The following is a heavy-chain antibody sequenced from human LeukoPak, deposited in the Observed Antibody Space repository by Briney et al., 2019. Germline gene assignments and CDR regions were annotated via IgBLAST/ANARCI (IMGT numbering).Heavy chain of an antibody. CDR2: TSSSDDGT. J-gene: IGHJ4*02. CDR3: ARDPGGNTYGRYFDY. Sequence: GSLRLSCAASGFPLSSYAMSWVRQVPGKGLEWVSATSSSDDGTYHADSVRGRFTIYRDNFRNTLYLQMNSLRAEDTAVYYCARDPGGNTYGRYFDYWGQGTLVTVSS. V-gene: IGHV3-23*01. CDR1: GFPLSSYA. D-gene: IGHD5-18*01.